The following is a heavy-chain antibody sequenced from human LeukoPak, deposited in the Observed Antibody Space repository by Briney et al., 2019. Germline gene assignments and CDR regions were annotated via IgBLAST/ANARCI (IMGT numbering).Heavy chain of an antibody. J-gene: IGHJ4*02. V-gene: IGHV3-21*01. CDR2: ISSSSSYI. D-gene: IGHD2-2*01. Sequence: GGSLRLSCAASGFTFNSYSMNWVRQAPGKGLEWVSSISSSSSYIYYADSVKGRFTISRDNAKNSLYLQMNSLRAEDTAVYYCAAEGYQLLKRRDYWGQGTLVTVSS. CDR3: AAEGYQLLKRRDY. CDR1: GFTFNSYS.